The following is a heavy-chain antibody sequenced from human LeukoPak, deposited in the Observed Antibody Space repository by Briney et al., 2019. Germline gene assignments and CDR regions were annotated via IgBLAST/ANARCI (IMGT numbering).Heavy chain of an antibody. CDR1: GITLSNYG. Sequence: GGSLRLSCAVFGITLSNYGMSRVRQAPGKGLEWVAGLSGSGGGTNYADSVQGRFTISRDNPKNTLYLQMNSLRAEDTAVYFCAKRGVVIRVFLVGFHKEAYYFDSWGQGALVTVSS. CDR3: AKRGVVIRVFLVGFHKEAYYFDS. V-gene: IGHV3-23*01. CDR2: LSGSGGGT. J-gene: IGHJ4*02. D-gene: IGHD3-10*01.